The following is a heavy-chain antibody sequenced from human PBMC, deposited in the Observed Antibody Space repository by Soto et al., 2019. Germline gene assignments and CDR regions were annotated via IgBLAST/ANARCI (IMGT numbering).Heavy chain of an antibody. J-gene: IGHJ4*02. D-gene: IGHD4-17*01. V-gene: IGHV3-23*01. CDR2: IRGSGDST. CDR1: GFTFSTYA. CDR3: AKSLYGGLDY. Sequence: EVQLSESGGGLVQPGGSLRLSCAASGFTFSTYAMSWVRQAPGKGLEWVSGIRGSGDSTHYADSVKGRFTISRDNSKNTLYLQMNSLRVEDTAVYYCAKSLYGGLDYWGQGTLDTVSS.